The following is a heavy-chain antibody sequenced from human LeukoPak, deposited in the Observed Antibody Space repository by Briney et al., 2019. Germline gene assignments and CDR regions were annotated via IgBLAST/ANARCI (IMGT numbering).Heavy chain of an antibody. Sequence: GASVTVSCKASGYPFTFYYLHWVRQAPGQGLEWMGWINPNSGFTNYAQKFQGRVTMTRDTSISTAYMELSRLRSDDTAVYYCARLADCSSSSCRSFDYWGQGTLVTVSS. D-gene: IGHD2-2*01. V-gene: IGHV1-2*02. CDR2: INPNSGFT. CDR1: GYPFTFYY. CDR3: ARLADCSSSSCRSFDY. J-gene: IGHJ4*02.